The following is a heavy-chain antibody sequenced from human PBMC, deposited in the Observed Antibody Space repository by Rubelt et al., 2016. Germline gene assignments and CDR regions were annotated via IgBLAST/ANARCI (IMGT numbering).Heavy chain of an antibody. Sequence: QVTLKESGPVLVKPTETLTLTCTVSGFSLGNARMGMSWIRQPPGKALEWLAHIFSNDEKSYSTSLKSRLTIPKDTSKSQGVLTMTNMDPVDTATYYCARKLGIGGCDYWGQGTLVTVSS. CDR1: GFSLGNARMG. CDR3: ARKLGIGGCDY. D-gene: IGHD7-27*01. V-gene: IGHV2-26*01. CDR2: IFSNDEK. J-gene: IGHJ4*02.